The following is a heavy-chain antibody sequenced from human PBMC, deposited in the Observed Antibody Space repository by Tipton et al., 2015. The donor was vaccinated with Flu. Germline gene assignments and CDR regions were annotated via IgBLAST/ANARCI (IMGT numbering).Heavy chain of an antibody. V-gene: IGHV4-34*01. Sequence: LRLSCAVYGGSFSGYYWSWIRQPPGKGLEWIGEINHSGSTNYNPSLKSRVTISVDTSKNQFSLKLSSVTAADTAVYYCARGRVITFGGVIARKAFDIWGQGTMVTVSS. J-gene: IGHJ3*02. CDR1: GGSFSGYY. D-gene: IGHD3-16*02. CDR2: INHSGST. CDR3: ARGRVITFGGVIARKAFDI.